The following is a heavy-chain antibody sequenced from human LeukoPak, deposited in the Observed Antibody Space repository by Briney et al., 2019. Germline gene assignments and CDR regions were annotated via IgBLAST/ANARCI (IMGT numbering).Heavy chain of an antibody. CDR1: GDSLSGYY. D-gene: IGHD3-22*01. CDR3: WGGEDYYKCGNY. CDR2: IHPSGRP. J-gene: IGHJ4*02. Sequence: SETLSLTCGVYGDSLSGYYWTWIRQPPGKGLEWIGEIHPSGRPYYNPSPEGRVTMSLKTSEKHFSLEVSAVAASENAIFYLWGGEDYYKCGNYWGQGTLVTVSS. V-gene: IGHV4-34*03.